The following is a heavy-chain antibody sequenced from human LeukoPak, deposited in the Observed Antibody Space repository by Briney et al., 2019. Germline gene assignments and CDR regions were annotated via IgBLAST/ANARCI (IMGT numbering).Heavy chain of an antibody. V-gene: IGHV4-38-2*01. CDR1: SYSISSGYY. J-gene: IGHJ3*02. CDR3: ARPGWGYGRDQAFDI. D-gene: IGHD5-12*01. Sequence: SETLSLTCAVSSYSISSGYYWGWIRQPPGKGLEWIGSIYHSGSTYYNPSLESRVTISVDTSKNQFSLKLSSVTAADTAVYYCARPGWGYGRDQAFDIWGQGTMVTVSS. CDR2: IYHSGST.